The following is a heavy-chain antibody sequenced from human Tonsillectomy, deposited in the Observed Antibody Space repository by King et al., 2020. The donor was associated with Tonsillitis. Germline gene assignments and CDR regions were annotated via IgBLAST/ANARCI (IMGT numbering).Heavy chain of an antibody. CDR1: VGSISSYY. CDR3: ARGIVVAGSNYFDY. CDR2: IYTSGST. D-gene: IGHD6-19*01. J-gene: IGHJ4*02. Sequence: QLQESGPGLVKPSETLSLTCTVSVGSISSYYWSWIRQPAGKGLEWIGRIYTSGSTNYNPSFNSRVTMSVDTSKNQFSLKLSSVTAADTAVYYCARGIVVAGSNYFDYWGQGTLVTVSS. V-gene: IGHV4-4*07.